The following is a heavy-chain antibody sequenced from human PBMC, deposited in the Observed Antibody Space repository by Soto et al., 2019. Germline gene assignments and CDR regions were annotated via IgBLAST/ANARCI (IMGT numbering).Heavy chain of an antibody. J-gene: IGHJ4*02. Sequence: QVQLVQSGAEVKKPGSSVKVSCKASGGTFGTYTISWVRQAPGQGLEWMGRIIPYLDITDYAHKFQGRFTIAADKSTATAYMAQNRLRSGDTAVSVRARETTSGGQGTLVTVSS. V-gene: IGHV1-69*02. D-gene: IGHD1-1*01. CDR3: ARETTS. CDR2: IIPYLDIT. CDR1: GGTFGTYT.